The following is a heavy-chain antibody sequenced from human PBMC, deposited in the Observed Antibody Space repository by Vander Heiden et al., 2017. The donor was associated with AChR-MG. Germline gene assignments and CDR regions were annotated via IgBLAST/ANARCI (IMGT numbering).Heavy chain of an antibody. CDR1: GLTFSSYA. D-gene: IGHD2-15*01. Sequence: QVQLVESGGGVVQPGRSLRLSCAASGLTFSSYAMHWVRQAPGKGLEWVAVISYDGSNKYYADSVKGRFTISRDNSKNTLYLQMNSLRAEDTAVYYCARDRIAGTLPSHGMDVWGQGTTVTVSS. V-gene: IGHV3-30-3*01. J-gene: IGHJ6*02. CDR3: ARDRIAGTLPSHGMDV. CDR2: ISYDGSNK.